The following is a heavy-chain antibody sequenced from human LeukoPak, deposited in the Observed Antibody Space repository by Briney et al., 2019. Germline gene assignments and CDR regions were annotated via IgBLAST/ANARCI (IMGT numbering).Heavy chain of an antibody. V-gene: IGHV4-59*11. CDR1: GGSISSHY. Sequence: SETLSLTCTVSGGSISSHYWSWIRQPPGKGLEWIGYIYYSGSTTYNPSLKSRVTISVDTSKNQFSLKLSSVTAADTAVYYCARGISSGWSRAVGYWGQGTLVTVSS. CDR3: ARGISSGWSRAVGY. CDR2: IYYSGST. J-gene: IGHJ4*02. D-gene: IGHD6-19*01.